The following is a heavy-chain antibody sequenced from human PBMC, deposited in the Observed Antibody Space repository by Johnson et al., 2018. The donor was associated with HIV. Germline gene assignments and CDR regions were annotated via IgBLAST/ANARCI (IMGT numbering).Heavy chain of an antibody. Sequence: VQLVESGGGLVKPGGSLRLSCAASGFTVSSNYMSWVRQAPGKGLEWVSAISGSGGSTYYADSLKGRFTISRDNSQNTLFVQMKSLRPEDTAVYFCARDRFGSGRPNAFDIWGQGTMVTVSS. J-gene: IGHJ3*02. CDR1: GFTVSSNY. CDR3: ARDRFGSGRPNAFDI. D-gene: IGHD3-10*01. V-gene: IGHV3-66*02. CDR2: SGSGGST.